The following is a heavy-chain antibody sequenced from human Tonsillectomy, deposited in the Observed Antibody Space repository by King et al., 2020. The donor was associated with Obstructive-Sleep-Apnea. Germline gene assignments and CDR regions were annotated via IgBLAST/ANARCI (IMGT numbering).Heavy chain of an antibody. J-gene: IGHJ4*02. CDR3: ADPPAGY. CDR2: ISQDGTQK. CDR1: GFTCSSHW. V-gene: IGHV3-7*03. D-gene: IGHD2-2*01. Sequence: VQLVESGGDLVQPGGSLRLSWAASGFTCSSHWMTWVRPAPGKGLEWVASISQDGTQKYYEDSVKGRCTISRDNAENSLSLQMNSLRVEDTAIYYCADPPAGYWGQGTLVTVSS.